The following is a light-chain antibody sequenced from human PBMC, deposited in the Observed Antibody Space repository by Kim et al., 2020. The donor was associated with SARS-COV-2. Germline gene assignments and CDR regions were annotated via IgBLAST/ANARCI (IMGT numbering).Light chain of an antibody. CDR1: QSISDW. CDR3: QQYSVSPLT. Sequence: DIQMTQSPSTLSASVGDRVTITCRASQSISDWLAWYQQKPGKAPKLLIYKASTLESGVPSRFSGSGSGTEFTLTISSLQPDDFATYSCQQYSVSPLTFGGGTKLEIK. CDR2: KAS. J-gene: IGKJ4*01. V-gene: IGKV1-5*03.